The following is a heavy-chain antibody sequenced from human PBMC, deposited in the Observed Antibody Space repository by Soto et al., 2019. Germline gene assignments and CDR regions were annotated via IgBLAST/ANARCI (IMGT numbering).Heavy chain of an antibody. J-gene: IGHJ5*02. CDR2: IIPSFGTA. V-gene: IGHV1-69*13. D-gene: IGHD6-19*01. CDR3: ARVLSRIAVAGTLAP. Sequence: GASVKVSCKASGYTFTSYYMHWVRQAPGQGLEWMGIIIPSFGTANYAQKFQGRVTITADESTSTAYMELSSLRSEDTAVYYCARVLSRIAVAGTLAPWGQGTLVTVSS. CDR1: GYTFTSYY.